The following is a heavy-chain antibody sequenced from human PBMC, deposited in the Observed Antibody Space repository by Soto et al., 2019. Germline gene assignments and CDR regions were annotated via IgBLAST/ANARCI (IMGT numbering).Heavy chain of an antibody. CDR2: IIPIFGTA. Sequence: GASVKVSCKASGGTFSSYAISWVRQAPGQGLEWMGGIIPIFGTANYAQKFQGRVTITADESMSTAYMELSSLRSEDTAVYYCAGVTMVRGVTPQGMDVCGQRTTVTVSS. CDR1: GGTFSSYA. J-gene: IGHJ6*02. CDR3: AGVTMVRGVTPQGMDV. V-gene: IGHV1-69*13. D-gene: IGHD3-10*01.